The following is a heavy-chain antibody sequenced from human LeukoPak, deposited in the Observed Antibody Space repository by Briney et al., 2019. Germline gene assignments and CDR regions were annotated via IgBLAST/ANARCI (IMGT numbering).Heavy chain of an antibody. CDR1: GGSISSYY. CDR3: ARGDDWFDP. V-gene: IGHV4-59*01. J-gene: IGHJ5*02. CDR2: IYYSGST. D-gene: IGHD1-26*01. Sequence: SETLSLTCTVSGGSISSYYWSWIRQPPGKGLEWIGYIYYSGSTNYNPSLKGRVTISVDTSKNQFSLKLSPVTAADTAVYYCARGDDWFDPWDQGTLVTVSS.